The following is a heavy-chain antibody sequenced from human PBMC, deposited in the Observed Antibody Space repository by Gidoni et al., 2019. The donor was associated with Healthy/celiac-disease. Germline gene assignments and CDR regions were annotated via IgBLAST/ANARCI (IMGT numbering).Heavy chain of an antibody. J-gene: IGHJ2*01. CDR2: ISDGGGTT. Sequence: EVPVLESGGGLVQRGWSLRLSCSASGFTFSSYAMSWVRQAPGKGLEWVSGISDGGGTTKYADSVKGRFTISRDNSKNTLYLQMNSLRAEDTAVYSCAKVPGAYWYFDLWGRGTLVTVSS. CDR3: AKVPGAYWYFDL. CDR1: GFTFSSYA. V-gene: IGHV3-23*01. D-gene: IGHD2-2*01.